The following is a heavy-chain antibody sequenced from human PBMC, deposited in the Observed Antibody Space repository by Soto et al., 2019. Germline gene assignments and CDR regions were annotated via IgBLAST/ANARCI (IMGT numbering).Heavy chain of an antibody. CDR3: ATSYGNPWYTY. CDR1: GDSVTSHY. J-gene: IGHJ4*02. D-gene: IGHD6-13*01. V-gene: IGHV4-59*02. Sequence: QVQLQESGPGLVTPSETLSLTCSFSGDSVTSHYLTWIRQSPEKGLEWIGYMHYTGFSHCNPPLKSRLTISVDAAKNQFTLPLTSVTVADTAVYYCATSYGNPWYTYWGQGTQVTVSS. CDR2: MHYTGFS.